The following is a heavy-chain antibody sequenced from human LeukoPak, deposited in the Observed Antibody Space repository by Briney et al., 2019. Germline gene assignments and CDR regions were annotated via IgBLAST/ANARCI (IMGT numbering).Heavy chain of an antibody. CDR3: ARKVYSFDVFDY. J-gene: IGHJ4*02. D-gene: IGHD2-15*01. CDR1: GGSISSYY. V-gene: IGHV4-59*01. CDR2: IFHSGTA. Sequence: SETLSLTCTVSGGSISSYYWSWIRQPPGKALEWIEYIFHSGTANYHPSPKSRVTISIDTSENQFSLKLSSVTAADTAVYYCARKVYSFDVFDYWGQGTLVTVSS.